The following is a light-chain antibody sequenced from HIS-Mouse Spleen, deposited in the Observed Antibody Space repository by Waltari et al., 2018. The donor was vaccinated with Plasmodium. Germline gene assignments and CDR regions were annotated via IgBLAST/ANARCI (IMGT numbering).Light chain of an antibody. CDR2: EDS. V-gene: IGLV3-10*01. CDR3: YSTDSSGNHRV. J-gene: IGLJ3*02. Sequence: SYELTQPPSVSVSPGQTARITCPGAAFPTTYAYWYQQKSGQAPVLVSYEDSKRPSGIPERFSGSSSGTMATLTISGAQVEDEADYYCYSTDSSGNHRVFGGGTKLTVL. CDR1: AFPTTY.